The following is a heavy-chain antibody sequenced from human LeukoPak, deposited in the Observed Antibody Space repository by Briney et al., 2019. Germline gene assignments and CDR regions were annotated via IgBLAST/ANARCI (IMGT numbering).Heavy chain of an antibody. CDR3: AKRSRDSSGWFDR. D-gene: IGHD6-19*01. CDR2: IGSSGGTK. Sequence: RGSLRLSCAASGFTFNRYAMSWVRPAPGKRLEWVSPIGSSGGTKYYADSVKGRFTLSRDNIKDTLYLHKKRLRDEDTALYICAKRSRDSSGWFDRRGQVTLVTVS. V-gene: IGHV3-23*01. J-gene: IGHJ5*02. CDR1: GFTFNRYA.